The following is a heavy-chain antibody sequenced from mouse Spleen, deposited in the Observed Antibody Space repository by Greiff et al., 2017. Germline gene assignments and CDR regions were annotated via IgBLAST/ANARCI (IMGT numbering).Heavy chain of an antibody. J-gene: IGHJ1*01. CDR3: ARPGTGTGYFDV. D-gene: IGHD4-1*01. V-gene: IGHV1-76*01. CDR2: IYPGSGNT. CDR1: GYTFTDYY. Sequence: QVQLQQSGAELVRPGASVKLSCKASGYTFTDYYINWVKQRPGQGLEWIARIYPGSGNTYYNEKFKGKATLTAEKSSSTAYMQLSSLTSEDSAVYFCARPGTGTGYFDVWGAGTTFTVSS.